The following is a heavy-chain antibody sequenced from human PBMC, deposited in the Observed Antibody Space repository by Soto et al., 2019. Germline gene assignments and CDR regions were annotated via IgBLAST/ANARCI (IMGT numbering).Heavy chain of an antibody. J-gene: IGHJ3*02. CDR2: INPNSGGT. V-gene: IGHV1-2*04. D-gene: IGHD3-3*01. CDR3: ARVNYDFWRGYWNAFDI. Sequence: ASVKVSCKASGYTFTGYYMHWVRQAPGQGLEWMGWINPNSGGTNYAQKFQGWVTMTRDTSISTAYMELSRLRSDDTAVYYCARVNYDFWRGYWNAFDIWGQGTMVTVSS. CDR1: GYTFTGYY.